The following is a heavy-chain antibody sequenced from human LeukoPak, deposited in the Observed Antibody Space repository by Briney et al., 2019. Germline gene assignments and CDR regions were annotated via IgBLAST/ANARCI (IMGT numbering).Heavy chain of an antibody. V-gene: IGHV4-59*11. CDR3: AKGQTRSNTSCLEKYGDV. J-gene: IGHJ6*03. D-gene: IGHD2-2*01. CDR2: VYYSGST. Sequence: PTETLSLTCTVSRGSISSHYGSWIRQPPGKGLEWIGYVYYSGSTNYNPSLKSRVTIYIDTSKNQFSLKLSSVTAADTGVYYFAKGQTRSNTSCLEKYGDVWLRGTTVSVCS. CDR1: RGSISSHY.